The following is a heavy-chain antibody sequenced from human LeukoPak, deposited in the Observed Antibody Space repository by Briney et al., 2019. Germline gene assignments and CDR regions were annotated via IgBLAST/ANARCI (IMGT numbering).Heavy chain of an antibody. CDR1: GFTFTSYA. CDR2: ISSTGGST. Sequence: GGSLRLSCSASGFTFTSYAMHWVRQAPGKGLEYVSAISSTGGSTYYADSVKGRLTISRDNSKNTLYLQMNSLRAEDTAVYYCARDGDSSGYYYFDYWGQGTLVTVSS. J-gene: IGHJ4*02. V-gene: IGHV3-64*04. D-gene: IGHD3-22*01. CDR3: ARDGDSSGYYYFDY.